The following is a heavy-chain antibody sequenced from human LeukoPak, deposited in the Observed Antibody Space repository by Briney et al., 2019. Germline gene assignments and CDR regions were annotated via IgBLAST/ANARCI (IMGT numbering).Heavy chain of an antibody. CDR1: GYTFTSYG. D-gene: IGHD6-19*01. Sequence: GESLKISCKGSGYTFTSYGISWVRQAPGQGLEWMGWISAYNGNTNYAQRLQGRVTMTTDTSTSTAYMELRSLRSDDTAVYYCASFGAIAGTQRRQPSSAFDICGQGTMVTVSS. CDR3: ASFGAIAGTQRRQPSSAFDI. J-gene: IGHJ3*02. CDR2: ISAYNGNT. V-gene: IGHV1-18*01.